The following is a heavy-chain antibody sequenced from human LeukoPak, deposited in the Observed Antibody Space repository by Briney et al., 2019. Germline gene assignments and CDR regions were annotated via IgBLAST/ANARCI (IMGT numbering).Heavy chain of an antibody. CDR3: AKDQGYSYYYLDY. J-gene: IGHJ4*02. CDR1: GFTFNNYA. D-gene: IGHD5-18*01. Sequence: GGSLRLSCAGSGFTFNNYAMSWVRQAPGRGLEWVSGINGNGATTYNADSVKGRFTISRDNSKNTLYLQMSSLRAEDTAIYYCAKDQGYSYYYLDYWGQGTLVTVSS. CDR2: INGNGATT. V-gene: IGHV3-23*01.